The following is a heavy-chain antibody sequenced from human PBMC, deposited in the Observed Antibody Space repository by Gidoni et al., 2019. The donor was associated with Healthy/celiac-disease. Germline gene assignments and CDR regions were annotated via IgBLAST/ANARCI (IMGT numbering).Heavy chain of an antibody. CDR1: GGSISSSNW. J-gene: IGHJ4*02. Sequence: QVQLQESGPGLVKPSGTLSLTCAVPGGSISSSNWWSWVRQPPGKGLEWIGEIYHSGTTNYNPSLKSRVTISVDKSKNQFSLKLISVTAADTAVYYCARGYYYGSGSYYLCDYWGQGTLVTVSS. D-gene: IGHD3-10*01. CDR2: IYHSGTT. V-gene: IGHV4-4*02. CDR3: ARGYYYGSGSYYLCDY.